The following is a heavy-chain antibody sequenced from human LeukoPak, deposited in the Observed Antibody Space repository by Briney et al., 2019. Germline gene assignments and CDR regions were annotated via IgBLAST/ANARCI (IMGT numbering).Heavy chain of an antibody. CDR1: GFTFSSYSMN. V-gene: IGHV4-39*01. J-gene: IGHJ3*02. D-gene: IGHD6-25*01. CDR3: ASGPSGAFDI. CDR2: IYYSGST. Sequence: PGGSLRLSCAASGFTFSSYSMNWVRQPPGKGLEWIGSIYYSGSTYYNPSLKSRVTISVDTSKNQFSLKLSSVTAADTAVYYCASGPSGAFDIWGQGTMVTVSS.